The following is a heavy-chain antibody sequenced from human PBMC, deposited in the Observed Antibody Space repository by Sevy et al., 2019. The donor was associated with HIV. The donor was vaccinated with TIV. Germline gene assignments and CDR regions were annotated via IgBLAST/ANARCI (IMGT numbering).Heavy chain of an antibody. CDR3: AKDLYRGSASLNCDSYYFYYYGLDV. D-gene: IGHD2-21*02. Sequence: GGCLRLSCAASGFSFHEYAMHWVRQAPGKGLEWIAGISWKSGSIGYADSVKGRFTISRDNARQSIHLQMNSLRADDTALYYCAKDLYRGSASLNCDSYYFYYYGLDVWGQGTTVTVSS. J-gene: IGHJ6*02. V-gene: IGHV3-9*01. CDR2: ISWKSGSI. CDR1: GFSFHEYA.